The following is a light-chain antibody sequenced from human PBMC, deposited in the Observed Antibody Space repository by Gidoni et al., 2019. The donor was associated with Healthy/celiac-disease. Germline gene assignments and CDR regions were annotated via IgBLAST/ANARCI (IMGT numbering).Light chain of an antibody. CDR1: QSVSSSY. CDR3: QQYGSSPPMLT. Sequence: ELVLTQSPGTLSLSPGERATLSCRASQSVSSSYLAWYQQKPGQGPRLLIYVASSRATGIPDRFSGSGSGTDFTLTISRLEPEDFAVYDCQQYGSSPPMLTFGGGTKVEIK. CDR2: VAS. J-gene: IGKJ4*01. V-gene: IGKV3-20*01.